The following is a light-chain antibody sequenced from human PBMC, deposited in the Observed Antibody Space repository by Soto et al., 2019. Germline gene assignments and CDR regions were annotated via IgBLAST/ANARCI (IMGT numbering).Light chain of an antibody. CDR3: QSYDADILI. CDR2: EDD. J-gene: IGLJ2*01. Sequence: NFMLTQPHSVSESPGKTVTISCTRSSGNIVSNYVQWYQQRPGSSPTTVIYEDDDRPSGVPDRFSCSIDTSSNSASLTISGLKTEDGADYYCQSYDADILIFGGGTKLTVL. CDR1: SGNIVSNY. V-gene: IGLV6-57*01.